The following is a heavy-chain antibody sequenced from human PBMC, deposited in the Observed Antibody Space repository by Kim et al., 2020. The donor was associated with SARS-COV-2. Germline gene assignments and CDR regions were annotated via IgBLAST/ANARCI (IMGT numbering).Heavy chain of an antibody. Sequence: TLSLTCTVSGGSISSGGYYWSWIRQHPGKGLEWIGYIYYSGSTYYNPSLKSRVTISVDTSKNQFSLKLSSVTAADTAVYYCARDRGSITIFGVVIDAFDIWGQGTMVTVSS. D-gene: IGHD3-3*01. J-gene: IGHJ3*02. CDR3: ARDRGSITIFGVVIDAFDI. CDR1: GGSISSGGYY. V-gene: IGHV4-31*03. CDR2: IYYSGST.